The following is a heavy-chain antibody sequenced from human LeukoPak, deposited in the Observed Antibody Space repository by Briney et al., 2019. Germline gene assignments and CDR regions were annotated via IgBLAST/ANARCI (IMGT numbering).Heavy chain of an antibody. D-gene: IGHD1-26*01. CDR1: GFTVSSNY. Sequence: GGSLRLSCAASGFTVSSNYMNWVRQAPGKGLEWVSSISSSSSYIYYADSVKGRFTISRDNAKNSLYLQMNSLRAEDTAVYYCARDAGSYYGIDYWGQGTLVTVSS. CDR3: ARDAGSYYGIDY. CDR2: ISSSSSYI. J-gene: IGHJ4*02. V-gene: IGHV3-21*01.